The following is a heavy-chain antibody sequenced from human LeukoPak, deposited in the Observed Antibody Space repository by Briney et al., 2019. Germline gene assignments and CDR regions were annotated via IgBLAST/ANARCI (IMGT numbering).Heavy chain of an antibody. D-gene: IGHD2-21*01. CDR3: ARDSIVDFDY. CDR2: ISAYNGNT. CDR1: GYTFTSYG. J-gene: IGHJ4*02. Sequence: ASVNVSCKASGYTFTSYGISWVRQAPGQGLEWMGWISAYNGNTNYAQKLQGRVTITTDTSTSTAYMELRSLRSDDTVVYYCARDSIVDFDYWGQGTLVTVSS. V-gene: IGHV1-18*01.